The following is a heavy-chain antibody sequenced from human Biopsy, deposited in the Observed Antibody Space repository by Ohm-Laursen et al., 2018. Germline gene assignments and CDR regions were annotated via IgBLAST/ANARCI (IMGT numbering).Heavy chain of an antibody. CDR2: IKSDGTT. CDR3: VRYGNYRLDQ. Sequence: GSLRLSCAASGFTFSNYWMHWVRQPPGEGLVWVSRIKSDGTTMNADFVRGRFTLSRDNEKNTLDLQMNGLTVEDTAVYYFVRYGNYRLDQWGQGTLATVSS. D-gene: IGHD1-7*01. CDR1: GFTFSNYW. J-gene: IGHJ4*02. V-gene: IGHV3-74*03.